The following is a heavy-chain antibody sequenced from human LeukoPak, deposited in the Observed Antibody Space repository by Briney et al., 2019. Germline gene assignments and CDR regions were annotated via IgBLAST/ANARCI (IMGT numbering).Heavy chain of an antibody. V-gene: IGHV3-48*02. Sequence: GGSLRLSCAASGFTFSSYSMNWVRQAPGKGLEWVSHITTSGTAMFYADSVKGRFTISRDNAKNSLYLQMNSLRDEDTAVYYCAGSGSYRFDYWGQGTLVTVSS. J-gene: IGHJ4*02. CDR2: ITTSGTAM. CDR1: GFTFSSYS. D-gene: IGHD1-26*01. CDR3: AGSGSYRFDY.